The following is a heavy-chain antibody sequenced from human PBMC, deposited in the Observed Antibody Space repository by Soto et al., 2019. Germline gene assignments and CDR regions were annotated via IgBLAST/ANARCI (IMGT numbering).Heavy chain of an antibody. CDR3: AGPYDSSGYHLFDY. J-gene: IGHJ4*02. D-gene: IGHD3-22*01. CDR1: GGSFSGYY. Sequence: QVQLQQWGAGLLKPSETLSLTCAVYGGSFSGYYWSWIRQPPGKGLEWIGEINHSGSTNYNPSLKSRVTISVDTSKNQVSLKLSSVTAADTAVYYCAGPYDSSGYHLFDYWGQGTLVTVSS. CDR2: INHSGST. V-gene: IGHV4-34*01.